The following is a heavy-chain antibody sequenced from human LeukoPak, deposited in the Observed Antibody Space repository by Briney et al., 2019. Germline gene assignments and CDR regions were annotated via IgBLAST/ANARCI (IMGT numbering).Heavy chain of an antibody. D-gene: IGHD3-10*02. V-gene: IGHV1-8*01. J-gene: IGHJ6*02. Sequence: ASVKVSCKTSGYTFSSHGINWVRQATGQGLEWMGWMNPNSGNTGYAQEFLGRVTMTRNTSISTAYMELSSLRSEDTAVYYCARALFGPMTSYYYYGMDVWGQGTTVTVSS. CDR1: GYTFSSHG. CDR2: MNPNSGNT. CDR3: ARALFGPMTSYYYYGMDV.